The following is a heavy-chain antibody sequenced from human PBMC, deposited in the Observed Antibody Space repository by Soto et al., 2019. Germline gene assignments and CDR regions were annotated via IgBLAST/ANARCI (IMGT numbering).Heavy chain of an antibody. D-gene: IGHD6-13*01. CDR1: VFTFSGYA. Sequence: WWSLRLSCPASVFTFSGYAMSWFRQAPGKGLEWVSAISGSGGSTYYADSVKGRFTISRDNSKNTLYLQMNSLRAEDTAVYYCAKDTDPGIAAANWFDPWGQGTLVTVSS. CDR2: ISGSGGST. J-gene: IGHJ5*02. CDR3: AKDTDPGIAAANWFDP. V-gene: IGHV3-23*01.